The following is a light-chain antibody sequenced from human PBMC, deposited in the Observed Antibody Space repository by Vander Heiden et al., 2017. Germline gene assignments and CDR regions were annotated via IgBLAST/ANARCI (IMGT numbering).Light chain of an antibody. V-gene: IGKV1-5*03. CDR1: QSISNW. J-gene: IGKJ2*01. Sequence: DIQMTQSPSTLSASAGERVTITCRASQSISNWLAWYQQKPGKAPNLLIYKASSLESGVPSRFSGSGSGTEFTLTISSLQPDDFATYYCQHYNNLPYTFGEGTKLEIK. CDR3: QHYNNLPYT. CDR2: KAS.